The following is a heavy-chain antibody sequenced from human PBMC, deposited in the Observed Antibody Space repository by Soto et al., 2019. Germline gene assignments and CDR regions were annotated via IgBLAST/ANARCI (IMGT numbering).Heavy chain of an antibody. V-gene: IGHV3-33*01. Sequence: QVQLVESGGGVVQPGRSLRLSCAASGFTFSSYGMHWVRQAPGKGLEWVAVIWYDGSNKYYADSVKGRFTISRDNSKNTLYLQMNILRAEDTAVYYCARALVPHYGDYEDSDAFDIWGQGTMVTVSS. CDR1: GFTFSSYG. CDR3: ARALVPHYGDYEDSDAFDI. CDR2: IWYDGSNK. D-gene: IGHD4-17*01. J-gene: IGHJ3*02.